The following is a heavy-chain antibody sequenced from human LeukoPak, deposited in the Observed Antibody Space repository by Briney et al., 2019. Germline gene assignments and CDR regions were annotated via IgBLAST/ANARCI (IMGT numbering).Heavy chain of an antibody. CDR1: GFTFSSYA. Sequence: GGSLRLSCAASGFTFSSYAMSWVRQAPGKGLEWVSAFSGSGGSTYYADSVKGRFAISRDNSKNTLYLQMNSLRAEDTALYYCAKRHSSSWYFWGQGTLVTVSS. V-gene: IGHV3-23*01. CDR3: AKRHSSSWYF. D-gene: IGHD6-13*01. CDR2: FSGSGGST. J-gene: IGHJ4*02.